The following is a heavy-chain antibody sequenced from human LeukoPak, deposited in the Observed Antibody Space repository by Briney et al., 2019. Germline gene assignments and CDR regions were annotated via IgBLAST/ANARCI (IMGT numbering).Heavy chain of an antibody. V-gene: IGHV4-4*07. Sequence: KPSETLSLTCTVSGGSISTSYWSWIRQPAPRGLEWIGRIYTSGSTNYNPSLKSRVTMSGDTSKNQFSLRVRSVTAADTAVYYCARGYSGSGTYHIDYWGEGTLVTVSS. D-gene: IGHD3-10*01. CDR1: GGSISTSY. CDR2: IYTSGST. J-gene: IGHJ4*02. CDR3: ARGYSGSGTYHIDY.